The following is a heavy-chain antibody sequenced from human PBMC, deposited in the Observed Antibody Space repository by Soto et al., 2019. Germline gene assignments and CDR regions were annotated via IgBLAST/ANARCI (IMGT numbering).Heavy chain of an antibody. V-gene: IGHV2-5*02. J-gene: IGHJ5*01. CDR1: GFSLSTHGVG. D-gene: IGHD2-15*01. CDR3: AHAMLYCTGGSCSTWFDS. CDR2: IYWDDDK. Sequence: QITLKESGPTLVKPTQTLTLTCTFSGFSLSTHGVGVGWIRQPAGKALEWLAPIYWDDDKRYSASLNSRLTITKDTSKNQVVLTMTNLDPVDTAPYYCAHAMLYCTGGSCSTWFDSWGQGTLVTVSS.